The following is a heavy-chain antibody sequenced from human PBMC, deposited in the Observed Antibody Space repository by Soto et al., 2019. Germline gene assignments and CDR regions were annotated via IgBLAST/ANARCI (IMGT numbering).Heavy chain of an antibody. V-gene: IGHV3-74*01. Sequence: PGGSLRLSCTASGFTFSNYWMHWVRQVPGKGLVWVSYVNYDGSTTFHADYVRGRFTISRENVKNTFYLQMNSLRAEDTAVYYCVRGNGGLDIWGQGTMVTVSS. J-gene: IGHJ3*02. D-gene: IGHD3-16*01. CDR2: VNYDGSTT. CDR3: VRGNGGLDI. CDR1: GFTFSNYW.